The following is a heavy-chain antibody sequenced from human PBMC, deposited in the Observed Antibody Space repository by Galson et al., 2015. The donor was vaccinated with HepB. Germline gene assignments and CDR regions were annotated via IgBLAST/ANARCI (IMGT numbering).Heavy chain of an antibody. J-gene: IGHJ6*02. V-gene: IGHV3-30*04. Sequence: SLRLSCAASGFTFSSYAMHWVRQAPGKGLEWVAVISYDGSNKYYADSVKGRFTISRDNSKNTLYLQMNSLRAEDTAVYYCARDTLLWPSRYYYGMDVWGQGTTVTVSS. D-gene: IGHD3-10*01. CDR3: ARDTLLWPSRYYYGMDV. CDR2: ISYDGSNK. CDR1: GFTFSSYA.